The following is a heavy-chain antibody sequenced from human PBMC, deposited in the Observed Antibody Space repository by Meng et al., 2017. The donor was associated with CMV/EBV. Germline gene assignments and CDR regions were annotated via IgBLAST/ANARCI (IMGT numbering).Heavy chain of an antibody. V-gene: IGHV3-72*01. CDR2: TRNKANSYTT. Sequence: GESLKISCAASGFTFSDHYMDWVRQAPGKGLEWVGRTRNKANSYTTEYAASVKGRFTISRDDSKNSPYLQMNSLKTEDTAVYYCARFHYYYGMDVWGQGTTVTVSS. J-gene: IGHJ6*02. CDR3: ARFHYYYGMDV. CDR1: GFTFSDHY.